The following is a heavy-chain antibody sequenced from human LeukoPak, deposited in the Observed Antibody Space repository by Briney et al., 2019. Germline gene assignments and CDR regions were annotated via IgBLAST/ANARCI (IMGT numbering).Heavy chain of an antibody. J-gene: IGHJ4*02. V-gene: IGHV3-33*01. D-gene: IGHD6-13*01. CDR3: ARGLLGPIAAAGDY. CDR1: GFTFSSYG. Sequence: GRSLRLSCAASGFTFSSYGMHWVRQAPGKGLEWVAVIWYDGSNKYYADSVKGRFTISRDNSKNTLYLQMNSLRAEDTAVYYCARGLLGPIAAAGDYWGQGTLVTVSS. CDR2: IWYDGSNK.